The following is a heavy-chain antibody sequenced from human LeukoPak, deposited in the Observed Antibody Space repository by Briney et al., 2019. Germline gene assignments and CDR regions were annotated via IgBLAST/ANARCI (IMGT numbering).Heavy chain of an antibody. V-gene: IGHV1-18*01. CDR2: INAYNGNT. J-gene: IGHJ5*02. D-gene: IGHD3-3*01. CDR1: GYTFTSYG. Sequence: GASVKVSCKASGYTFTSYGISWVRQAPGQGLEWMGWINAYNGNTNYAQKPQDRVTMTTDTSTNTPYMQMMSLMSDDTTAYYFSTGLEKPYYDFWSGYRVEYNWFDPWGQGTLVTVSS. CDR3: STGLEKPYYDFWSGYRVEYNWFDP.